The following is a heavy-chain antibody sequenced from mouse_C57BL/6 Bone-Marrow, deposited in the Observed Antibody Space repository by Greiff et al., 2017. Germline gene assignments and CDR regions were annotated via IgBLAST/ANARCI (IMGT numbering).Heavy chain of an antibody. CDR1: GFNIKDDY. CDR2: IDPEIGDT. D-gene: IGHD2-3*01. Sequence: EVKLVESGAELVRPGASVKLSCTASGFNIKDDYIHWVKQRPEQGLEWIGWIDPEIGDTEYASKFQGKATITSDTSSNTAYLQLSLLTSEATAVYFCSSFDGNYFDFWGQGTPLTVAS. V-gene: IGHV14-4*01. CDR3: SSFDGNYFDF. J-gene: IGHJ2*01.